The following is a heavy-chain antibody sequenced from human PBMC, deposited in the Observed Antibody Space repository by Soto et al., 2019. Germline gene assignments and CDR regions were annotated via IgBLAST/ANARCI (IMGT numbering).Heavy chain of an antibody. J-gene: IGHJ3*02. Sequence: QEQLVQSGAEVKKPGASVKVSCKASGYTFTSYDINWVRQATGQGLEWMGWMNPNSGNTGYAQKFQGRVTMTRNTTISNGYMEPGSLRSEGTGVYYCAPERWEDAFGIWGPGTMVTVSS. CDR2: MNPNSGNT. CDR1: GYTFTSYD. D-gene: IGHD1-26*01. CDR3: APERWEDAFGI. V-gene: IGHV1-8*01.